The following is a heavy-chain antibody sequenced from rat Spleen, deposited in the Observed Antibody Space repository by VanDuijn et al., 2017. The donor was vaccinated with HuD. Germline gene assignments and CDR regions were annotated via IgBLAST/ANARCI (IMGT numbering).Heavy chain of an antibody. V-gene: IGHV5S13*01. D-gene: IGHD1-11*01. CDR1: GFIFSDYD. J-gene: IGHJ3*01. Sequence: EVQLVESGGGLVQPGRSLKLSCAASGFIFSDYDMAWVRQAPTKGLEWVASISTGGDITYYRDSVKGRFTISRDDAKNTQYLQMDSLGSEDTATYYCTRRGGLRNWFAYWGQGTLVTVSS. CDR3: TRRGGLRNWFAY. CDR2: ISTGGDIT.